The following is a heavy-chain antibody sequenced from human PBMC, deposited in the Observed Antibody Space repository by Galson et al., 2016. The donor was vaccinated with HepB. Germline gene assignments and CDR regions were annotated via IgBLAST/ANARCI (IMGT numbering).Heavy chain of an antibody. D-gene: IGHD3-3*01. V-gene: IGHV4-31*03. Sequence: TLSLTCTVSGASLSDESPYWSWIRQFPGKGLEWIGYFHPTGTTHYNPSLGSRLVISGDLSRNLFSLTLASVTTADTAMYFCARSPLSYGERAFGHWGRGILVTVS. CDR3: ARSPLSYGERAFGH. CDR2: FHPTGTT. CDR1: GASLSDESPY. J-gene: IGHJ4*02.